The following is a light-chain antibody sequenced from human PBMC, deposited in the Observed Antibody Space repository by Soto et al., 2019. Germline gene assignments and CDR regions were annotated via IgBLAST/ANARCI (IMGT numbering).Light chain of an antibody. Sequence: QSVLTQPASVSGSPGQSITISCTGTSSDVGGYNYVSWYQHHPGKSPKLIIYDVSNLPSGVSIRFSGSKSDNTASLTISGLQPEDEADYHCSSYTTSNTRQIVFGTGTKVTVL. J-gene: IGLJ1*01. CDR3: SSYTTSNTRQIV. CDR1: SSDVGGYNY. CDR2: DVS. V-gene: IGLV2-14*03.